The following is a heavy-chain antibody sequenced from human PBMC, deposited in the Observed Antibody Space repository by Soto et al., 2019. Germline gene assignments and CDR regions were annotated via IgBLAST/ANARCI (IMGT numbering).Heavy chain of an antibody. V-gene: IGHV1-69*08. Sequence: QVQLVQSGAEVKKPGSSVKVSCKASGGTFSSYTISWVRQAPGQGLEWMGRIIPILGIANYAQKFQGRVTITADKSTSTGYMELSSLRSEYTAVYYCARDRRPEPFDYWGQGTLVTVSS. CDR1: GGTFSSYT. CDR2: IIPILGIA. CDR3: ARDRRPEPFDY. J-gene: IGHJ4*02. D-gene: IGHD6-6*01.